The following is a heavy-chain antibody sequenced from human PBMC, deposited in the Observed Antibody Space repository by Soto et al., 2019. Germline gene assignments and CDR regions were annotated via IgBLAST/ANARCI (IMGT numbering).Heavy chain of an antibody. CDR2: IYYSGST. CDR1: GGSISSGGYY. J-gene: IGHJ4*02. CDR3: AREYGDYGVIDY. D-gene: IGHD4-17*01. Sequence: SETLSLTCTVSGGSISSGGYYWSWIRQHPGKGLEWIGYIYYSGSTYYNPSLKSRVTISVDTSKNQFSLKLSSVTAADTAVYYCAREYGDYGVIDYWGQGTLVTVSS. V-gene: IGHV4-31*03.